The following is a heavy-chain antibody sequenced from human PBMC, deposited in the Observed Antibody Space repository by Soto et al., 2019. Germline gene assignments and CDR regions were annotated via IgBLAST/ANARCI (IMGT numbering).Heavy chain of an antibody. J-gene: IGHJ4*02. CDR1: GGSISSGGYY. CDR3: ARASCNWNDICYYFDY. CDR2: IYYSGST. Sequence: PSETLSLTCTVSGGSISSGGYYWSWIRQHPGKGLEWIGYIYYSGSTYYNPSLKSRVTIPVDTSKNQFSLKLSSVTAADTAVYYCARASCNWNDICYYFDYWGQGTLVTVSS. D-gene: IGHD1-1*01. V-gene: IGHV4-31*03.